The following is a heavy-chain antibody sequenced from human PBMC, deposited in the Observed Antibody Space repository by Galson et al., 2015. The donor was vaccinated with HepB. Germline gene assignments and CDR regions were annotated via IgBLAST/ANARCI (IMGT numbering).Heavy chain of an antibody. V-gene: IGHV3-21*01. D-gene: IGHD3-16*01. J-gene: IGHJ3*02. Sequence: SLRLSCAASGFTFSSYSMNWVRQALGKGLEWVSSISSSSSYIYYADSVKGRFTISRDNAKNSLYLQMNSLRAEDTAVYYCARDQFAGGLNAFDIWGQGTMVTVSS. CDR3: ARDQFAGGLNAFDI. CDR1: GFTFSSYS. CDR2: ISSSSSYI.